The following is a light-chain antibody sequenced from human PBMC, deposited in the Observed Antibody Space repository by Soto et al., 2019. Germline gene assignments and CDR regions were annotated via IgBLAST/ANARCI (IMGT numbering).Light chain of an antibody. CDR3: QQYGSA. CDR2: FAS. CDR1: QSVSSY. Sequence: EIVLTQSPATLSLYPGERATLSCRASQSVSSYLAWYQQKPGQAPRLLIYFASTRATAVPARFTASGSGTEFTLTISRLGPEDFAVYYCQQYGSAFGGGTKVDIK. J-gene: IGKJ4*01. V-gene: IGKV3-20*01.